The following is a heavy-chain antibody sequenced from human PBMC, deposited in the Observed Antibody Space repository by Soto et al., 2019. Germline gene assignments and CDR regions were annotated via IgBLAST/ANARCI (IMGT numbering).Heavy chain of an antibody. V-gene: IGHV5-10-1*01. Sequence: GESLKISCKGSGYSFTSYWISWVRQMPGKGLEWMGRIDPSDSYTNYSPSFQGHVTISADKSISTAYLQWSSLKASDTAMYYCARHPIAGATSYYGMHVWGPGTTVTVYS. CDR3: ARHPIAGATSYYGMHV. CDR1: GYSFTSYW. J-gene: IGHJ6*02. D-gene: IGHD1-26*01. CDR2: IDPSDSYT.